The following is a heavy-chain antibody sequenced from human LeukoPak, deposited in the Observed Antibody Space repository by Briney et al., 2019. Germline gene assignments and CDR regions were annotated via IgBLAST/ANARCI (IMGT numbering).Heavy chain of an antibody. CDR3: ATRAGVAVAGTVADY. CDR2: ISGSGGST. V-gene: IGHV3-23*01. D-gene: IGHD6-19*01. CDR1: GFTFSSYA. Sequence: GGSLRLSCAASGFTFSSYAMSWVRQAPGKGLEWVSAISGSGGSTYYADSVKGRFTISRDNSKNTLYLQMNSLRAEDTAVYYCATRAGVAVAGTVADYWGQGTLVTVSS. J-gene: IGHJ4*02.